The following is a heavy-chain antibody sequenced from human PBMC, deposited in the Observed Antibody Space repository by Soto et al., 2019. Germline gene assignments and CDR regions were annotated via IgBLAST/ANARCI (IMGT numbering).Heavy chain of an antibody. CDR2: INSDGSST. Sequence: GGSLRLSCAASGFTFSSYWMHWVRQAPGKGLVWVSRINSDGSSTSDADSVKGRFNVSRDNAKNTLYLQMNSLRAEDTAVYYCERGTSGWLGFAYWGQGAMVTFSS. J-gene: IGHJ4*02. CDR1: GFTFSSYW. V-gene: IGHV3-74*01. CDR3: ERGTSGWLGFAY. D-gene: IGHD6-19*01.